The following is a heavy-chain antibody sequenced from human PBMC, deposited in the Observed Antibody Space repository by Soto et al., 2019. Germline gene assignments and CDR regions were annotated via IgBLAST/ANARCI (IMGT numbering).Heavy chain of an antibody. J-gene: IGHJ4*02. CDR3: AHTFGIFTGYSINFDY. D-gene: IGHD3-9*01. Sequence: QITLKESGPTLVKPTQTLTLTCTFTGFSLNTRGVAVAWIRQPPGKALEWLGLIYWDDDTRYSPSLKTRLIIARDTSENQVVLTLTDLDPVDTATYFCAHTFGIFTGYSINFDYWGQGALVPVSS. CDR1: GFSLNTRGVA. V-gene: IGHV2-5*02. CDR2: IYWDDDT.